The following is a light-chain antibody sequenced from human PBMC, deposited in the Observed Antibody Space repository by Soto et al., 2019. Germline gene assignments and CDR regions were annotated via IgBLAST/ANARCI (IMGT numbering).Light chain of an antibody. V-gene: IGLV2-11*01. CDR3: ATWDSSLSGVV. CDR1: SSDVGSYDY. Sequence: QSALIQPPSVSGSPGQSVTISCTGTSSDVGSYDYVSWYQQHPGTVPKPMIYNVNTRPSGVPDRFSGSKSGNTASMTISGLQAEDEADYYCATWDSSLSGVVFGGGTKLTVL. J-gene: IGLJ2*01. CDR2: NVN.